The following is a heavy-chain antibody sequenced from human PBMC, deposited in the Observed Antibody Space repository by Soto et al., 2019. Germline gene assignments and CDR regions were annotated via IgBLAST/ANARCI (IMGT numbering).Heavy chain of an antibody. CDR3: ARHRKADTPMVNSGFDF. V-gene: IGHV4-39*01. CDR1: GASISTSKTY. J-gene: IGHJ4*02. CDR2: IYYIGST. D-gene: IGHD5-18*01. Sequence: QPQLQESGPGLVKPSETLSLTCTVSGASISTSKTYWGWIRQSPGKGLEWIGSIYYIGSTYYNPSSRRRLSISVETSKNLFSLRLSSVTAADTAVYYCARHRKADTPMVNSGFDFWGQGALVTVSS.